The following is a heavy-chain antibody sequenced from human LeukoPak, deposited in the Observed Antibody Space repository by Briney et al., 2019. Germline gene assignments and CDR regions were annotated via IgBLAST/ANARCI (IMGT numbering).Heavy chain of an antibody. CDR3: AKDRGSSGYPWGAFDI. V-gene: IGHV3-9*03. J-gene: IGHJ3*02. CDR1: GFTFDDYA. CDR2: ISWNSGSI. D-gene: IGHD3-22*01. Sequence: PGGSLRLSCAASGFTFDDYAMHWVRQAPGKGLEWVSGISWNSGSIGYADSVKSRFTISRDNAKNSPYLQMNSLRAEDMALYYCAKDRGSSGYPWGAFDIWGQGTMVTVSS.